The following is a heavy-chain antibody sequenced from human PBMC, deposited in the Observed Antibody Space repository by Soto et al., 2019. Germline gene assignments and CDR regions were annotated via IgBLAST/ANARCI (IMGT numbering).Heavy chain of an antibody. CDR3: AKDLGEQQLIPLDY. CDR2: ISGSGGST. CDR1: GFTFSSYA. D-gene: IGHD6-13*01. Sequence: GGSLRLSCAASGFTFSSYAMSWVRQAPGKGLEWVSAISGSGGSTYYADSVKGRFTISRDNSKNTLYLQMNSLRAEDTAVYYCAKDLGEQQLIPLDYWGQGTLVNVSS. J-gene: IGHJ4*02. V-gene: IGHV3-23*01.